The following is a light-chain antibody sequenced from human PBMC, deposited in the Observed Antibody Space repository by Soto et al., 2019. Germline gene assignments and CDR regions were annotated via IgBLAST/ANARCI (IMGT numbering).Light chain of an antibody. CDR3: CSYAGNYLYV. J-gene: IGLJ1*01. Sequence: QSVLTQPRSVSGSPGQSVTISCTGTSSDVGGYNYVSWYQQHPGKAPKLIIYDVVKRPSGVLDHFSGSKSGNTASLTISGLQAEDEADYYCCSYAGNYLYVFGTGTKLPS. CDR2: DVV. CDR1: SSDVGGYNY. V-gene: IGLV2-11*01.